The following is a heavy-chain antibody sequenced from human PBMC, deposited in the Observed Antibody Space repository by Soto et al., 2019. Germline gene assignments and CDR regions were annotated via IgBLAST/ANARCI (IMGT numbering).Heavy chain of an antibody. CDR1: GFTFSSYG. D-gene: IGHD6-13*01. V-gene: IGHV3-33*01. Sequence: QVQLVESGGGVVQPGRSLRLSCAASGFTFSSYGMHWVRQAPGKGLEWVAVIWYDGSNKYYADSVKGRFTISRDNSKNTLYLQMNSLRAEDTAVYYCARDAAGHYYDYGMDVWGQGTTVTVSS. CDR2: IWYDGSNK. CDR3: ARDAAGHYYDYGMDV. J-gene: IGHJ6*02.